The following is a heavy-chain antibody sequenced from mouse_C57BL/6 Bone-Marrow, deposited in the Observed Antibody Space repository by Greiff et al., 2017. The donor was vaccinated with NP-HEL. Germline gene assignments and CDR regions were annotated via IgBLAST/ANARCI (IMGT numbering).Heavy chain of an antibody. J-gene: IGHJ1*03. CDR3: ARQGVYYGNYWYFDV. Sequence: EVQGVESGGGLVKPGGSLKLSCAASGFTFSDYGMHWVRQAPEKGLEWVAYISSGSSTIYYADTVKGRFTISRDNAKNTLFLQMTSLRSEDTAMYYCARQGVYYGNYWYFDVWGTGTTVTVSS. V-gene: IGHV5-17*01. D-gene: IGHD2-1*01. CDR2: ISSGSSTI. CDR1: GFTFSDYG.